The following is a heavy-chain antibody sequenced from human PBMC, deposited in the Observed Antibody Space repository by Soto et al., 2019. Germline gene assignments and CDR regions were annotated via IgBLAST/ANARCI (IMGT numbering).Heavy chain of an antibody. J-gene: IGHJ4*02. CDR1: GFTFSSSG. CDR2: ISGSGGST. V-gene: IGHV3-23*01. CDR3: AEVLSGWSPFAY. D-gene: IGHD6-19*01. Sequence: GGSLRLSCAASGFTFSSSGMSWVRQAAGKGLEWVSSISGSGGSTFYADAVKGRFTISRDNSKNTLWLQMNSLRAEDTALYYCAEVLSGWSPFAYWGQGGLVTVSS.